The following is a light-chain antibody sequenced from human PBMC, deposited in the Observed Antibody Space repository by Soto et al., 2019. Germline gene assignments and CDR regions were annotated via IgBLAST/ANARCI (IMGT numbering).Light chain of an antibody. J-gene: IGLJ3*02. CDR3: HSYTTTSSWV. CDR2: EVT. CDR1: SSDVGGYNY. Sequence: QSALTQPASVSGSPGQSITISCTGTSSDVGGYNYVSWYQQHPGKAPKLIIYEVTNRPSGVSNRFSGSKSGNTASLTISGLQAADEADYYCHSYTTTSSWVFGGGTNLTVL. V-gene: IGLV2-14*01.